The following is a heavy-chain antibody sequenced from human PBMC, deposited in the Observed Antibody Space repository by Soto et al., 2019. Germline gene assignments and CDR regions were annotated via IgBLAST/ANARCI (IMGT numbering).Heavy chain of an antibody. CDR1: GYTFTSYT. D-gene: IGHD3-10*01. V-gene: IGHV1-3*01. Sequence: QVQLEQSGAEVKKPGASVKVSCKTSGYTFTSYTLHWVRQAPGQGLEWMGWINAGNGREKYSQRFQDRVSFYTDKSAATAYMELGGPRSEDRAMYYCARGGGWVGEASFDSWGQGTLVTVSS. CDR3: ARGGGWVGEASFDS. J-gene: IGHJ4*02. CDR2: INAGNGRE.